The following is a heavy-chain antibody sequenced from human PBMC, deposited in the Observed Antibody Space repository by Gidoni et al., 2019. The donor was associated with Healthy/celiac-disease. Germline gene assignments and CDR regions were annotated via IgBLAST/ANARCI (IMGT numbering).Heavy chain of an antibody. J-gene: IGHJ3*02. CDR2: IYYSGST. CDR3: AGGITETYYYDSSGYWSAFDI. CDR1: GGSISSYY. Sequence: QVQLQESGPGLVKPSETLSLTCPVSGGSISSYYWTWIRQPPGKGLEWIGYIYYSGSTNYNPSRKSRVTISVDTSKNQFSLKLSSVTAADTAVYYCAGGITETYYYDSSGYWSAFDIWGQGTMVTVSS. V-gene: IGHV4-59*01. D-gene: IGHD3-22*01.